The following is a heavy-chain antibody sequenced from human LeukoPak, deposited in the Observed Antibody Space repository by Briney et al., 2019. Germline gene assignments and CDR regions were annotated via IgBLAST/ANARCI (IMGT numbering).Heavy chain of an antibody. J-gene: IGHJ4*02. Sequence: ASVKVSCKASGYTFTGYYMHWVRQAPGQGLEWMGRINPNSGGTNYAQKFQGRVTMTRDTSISTAYVELSRLRSDDTAVYYCAREWGPYCSGGSCYAHWGQGTLVTVSS. V-gene: IGHV1-2*06. CDR2: INPNSGGT. CDR1: GYTFTGYY. D-gene: IGHD2-15*01. CDR3: AREWGPYCSGGSCYAH.